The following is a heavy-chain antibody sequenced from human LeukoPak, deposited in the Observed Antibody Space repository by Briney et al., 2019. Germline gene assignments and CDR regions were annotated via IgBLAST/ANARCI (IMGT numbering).Heavy chain of an antibody. CDR3: ARVRVPEATIKPLYFDY. V-gene: IGHV4-34*01. CDR1: GGSFSGYY. Sequence: SETLSLTCAVYGGSFSGYYWSWIRQPPGKGLEWIGEINHSGSTNYNPSLKSRVTISVDTSKNQFPLKLSSVTAADTAVYYCARVRVPEATIKPLYFDYWGQGTLVTVSS. J-gene: IGHJ4*02. D-gene: IGHD5-24*01. CDR2: INHSGST.